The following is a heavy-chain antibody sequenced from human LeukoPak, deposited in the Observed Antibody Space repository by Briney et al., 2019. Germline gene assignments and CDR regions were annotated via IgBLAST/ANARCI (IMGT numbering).Heavy chain of an antibody. CDR1: GYTFTSYD. D-gene: IGHD6-13*01. V-gene: IGHV1-18*01. Sequence: ASVKVSCKASGYTFTSYDITWVRQAPGQGLEWMGWISAYNGNTNYAQKFQGRVTMTTDTSTSTAYMELRSLRSDDTAVYYCARGYSSSWAFDYWGQGTLVTVSS. CDR2: ISAYNGNT. CDR3: ARGYSSSWAFDY. J-gene: IGHJ4*02.